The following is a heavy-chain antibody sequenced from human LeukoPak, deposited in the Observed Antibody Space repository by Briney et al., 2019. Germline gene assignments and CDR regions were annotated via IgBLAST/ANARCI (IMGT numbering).Heavy chain of an antibody. CDR3: ATGSATIGRWFDP. D-gene: IGHD5-24*01. V-gene: IGHV1-69-2*01. J-gene: IGHJ5*02. CDR2: VDPEDGET. CDR1: GYTFTDYY. Sequence: ATVKISCKVSGYTFTDYYMHWVQQAPGKGLEWMGLVDPEDGETIYAEKFRGRVTITADTSTDTAYMGLSSLRSEDTAVYYCATGSATIGRWFDPWGQGTLVTVSS.